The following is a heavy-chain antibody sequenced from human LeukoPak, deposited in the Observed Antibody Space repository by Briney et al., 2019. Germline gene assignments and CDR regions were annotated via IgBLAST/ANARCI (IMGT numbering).Heavy chain of an antibody. CDR1: GFTFRSFA. CDR2: ISGTGGIT. J-gene: IGHJ5*02. D-gene: IGHD3-22*01. V-gene: IGHV3-23*01. CDR3: AKRDYSDSTTYSPFLDL. Sequence: PGGSLRLSCAVSGFTFRSFAMICVRQAPGKGLEWVSGISGTGGITLYADSVRGRFTISRDNYKSTLFLQMNSLRAEDTAVYYCAKRDYSDSTTYSPFLDLWGQGTLVSVSS.